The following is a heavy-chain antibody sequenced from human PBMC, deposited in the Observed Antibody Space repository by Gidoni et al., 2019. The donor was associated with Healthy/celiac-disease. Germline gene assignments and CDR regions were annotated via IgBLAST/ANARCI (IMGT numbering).Heavy chain of an antibody. D-gene: IGHD1-26*01. V-gene: IGHV1-2*06. Sequence: QVQLVQSGAEVMKPGASVKVSCKVSGYTFTGYYMHWVRQAPGQELEWMGRINPNSGGTYYAQKFQGRVTMTRDTSISTAYMELSRLRSDDTAVYYCARDPEWELLYFDYWGQGTLVTVSS. CDR3: ARDPEWELLYFDY. CDR2: INPNSGGT. J-gene: IGHJ4*02. CDR1: GYTFTGYY.